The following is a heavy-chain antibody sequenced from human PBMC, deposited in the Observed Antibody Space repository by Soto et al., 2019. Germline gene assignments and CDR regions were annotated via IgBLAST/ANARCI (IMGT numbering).Heavy chain of an antibody. CDR2: IYYSGST. D-gene: IGHD4-17*01. Sequence: SETLSLTCTVSGGSVSSGSYYWSWIRQPPGKGLEWIGYIYYSGSTYYNPPLRSRVTISIDTSKNHFFLNLSSVTAADTAVYYCARIGLTTALLWGQGTLVTVSS. CDR1: GGSVSSGSYY. V-gene: IGHV4-61*03. CDR3: ARIGLTTALL. J-gene: IGHJ4*02.